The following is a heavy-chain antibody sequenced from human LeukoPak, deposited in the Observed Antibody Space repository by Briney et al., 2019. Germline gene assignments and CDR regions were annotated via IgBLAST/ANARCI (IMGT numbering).Heavy chain of an antibody. CDR2: IYYTGTT. D-gene: IGHD4-23*01. J-gene: IGHJ4*02. CDR1: GDSTNTYF. Sequence: PSETLSLTCTISGDSTNTYFWSWIRQPPGKGLEWIGYIYYTGTTNYNPSLKSRVTISVDTSKNQFSLKVSSVTAADTGMYYCARGNGGNSGYWGQGTMVTVSS. V-gene: IGHV4-59*01. CDR3: ARGNGGNSGY.